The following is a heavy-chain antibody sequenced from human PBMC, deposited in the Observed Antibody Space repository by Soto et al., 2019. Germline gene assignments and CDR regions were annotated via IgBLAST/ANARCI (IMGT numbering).Heavy chain of an antibody. CDR2: ISTTSGNT. V-gene: IGHV1-18*01. D-gene: IGHD2-8*01. CDR3: ARDNGYYDF. J-gene: IGHJ4*02. CDR1: GYTFSSYS. Sequence: ASVKVSCKPSGYTFSSYSINWVRQAPGQGLEWMAWISTTSGNTHYAERVQGRVTVTLDKSARTAFMEMWGLTSDDTAVYFYARDNGYYDFWGQGTLVTVSS.